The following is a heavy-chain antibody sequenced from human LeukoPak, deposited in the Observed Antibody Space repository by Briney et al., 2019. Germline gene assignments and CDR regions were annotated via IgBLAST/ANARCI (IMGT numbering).Heavy chain of an antibody. Sequence: PGGSLRLSRAASGFTFSSYAMHWVRQAPGKGLEWVAVISYDGSNKYYADSVKGRFTISRDNSKNTLYLQMNSLRAKDTAVYYCARAGRSGYYYYYYGMDVWGQGTTVTVSS. V-gene: IGHV3-30-3*01. CDR3: ARAGRSGYYYYYYGMDV. J-gene: IGHJ6*02. CDR1: GFTFSSYA. CDR2: ISYDGSNK. D-gene: IGHD3-22*01.